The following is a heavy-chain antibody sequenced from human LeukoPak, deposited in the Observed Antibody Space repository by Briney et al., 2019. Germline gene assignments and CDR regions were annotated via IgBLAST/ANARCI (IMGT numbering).Heavy chain of an antibody. D-gene: IGHD1-1*01. V-gene: IGHV3-7*01. CDR2: IKQDGSEK. J-gene: IGHJ5*02. Sequence: GGSLRLSCAASGFTFSSYWMSWVRRAPGKGLEWVANIKQDGSEKHYVDSVKGRFTISRDNAKNSLYLQMNSLRAEDTAVYYCAREVTTTWFDPWGQGTLVTVSS. CDR3: AREVTTTWFDP. CDR1: GFTFSSYW.